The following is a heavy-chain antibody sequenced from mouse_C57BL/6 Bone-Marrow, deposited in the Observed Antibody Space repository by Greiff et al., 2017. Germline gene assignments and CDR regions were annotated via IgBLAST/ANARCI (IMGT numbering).Heavy chain of an antibody. CDR2: IYPRSGNT. CDR1: GYTFTSYG. J-gene: IGHJ2*01. CDR3: ASPITTVVADY. D-gene: IGHD1-1*01. V-gene: IGHV1-81*01. Sequence: QVQLKQSGAELARPGASVTLSCKASGYTFTSYGISWVKQRTGQGLEWIGEIYPRSGNTYYNEKFKGKATLTADKSSSTAYMELRSLTSEDSAVYFCASPITTVVADYWGQGTTLTVSA.